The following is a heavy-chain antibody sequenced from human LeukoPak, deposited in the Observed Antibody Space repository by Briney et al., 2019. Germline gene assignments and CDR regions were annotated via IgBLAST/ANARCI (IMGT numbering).Heavy chain of an antibody. Sequence: SETLSLTCTVSGGSISSYYWSWIRQPPGKGLEWIGYISYSESTNYDDSLRSRVSISLDTSTNQFSLRLSSVTAADTAVYYCAKEGYFYDGSGETNWGQGTLVTVSS. CDR1: GGSISSYY. V-gene: IGHV4-59*12. CDR3: AKEGYFYDGSGETN. CDR2: ISYSEST. J-gene: IGHJ4*02. D-gene: IGHD3-22*01.